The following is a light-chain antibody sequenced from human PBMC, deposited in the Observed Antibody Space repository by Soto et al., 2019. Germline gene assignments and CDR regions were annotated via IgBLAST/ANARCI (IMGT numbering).Light chain of an antibody. Sequence: QSALTQPASVSGSPGQSITISCTGTSSDVGAYNYVSWYQHHPGKAPKLIIYEVANRPSGVSNRFSGSKSGNTASLTISRLQAEDEADYYCSSYTVSNTVLFGGGTKLTVL. CDR1: SSDVGAYNY. J-gene: IGLJ2*01. V-gene: IGLV2-14*01. CDR3: SSYTVSNTVL. CDR2: EVA.